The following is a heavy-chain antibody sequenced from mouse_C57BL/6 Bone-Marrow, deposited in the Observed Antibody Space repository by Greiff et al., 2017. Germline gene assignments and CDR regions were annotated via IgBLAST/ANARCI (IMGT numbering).Heavy chain of an antibody. CDR2: IDPETGGT. D-gene: IGHD1-1*01. V-gene: IGHV1-15*01. Sequence: VQLVESGAELVRPGASVTLSCKASGYTFTDYEMHWVKQTPVHGLEWIGAIDPETGGTAYNQKFKGKAILTADKSSSTAYMELRSLTSEDSAVYYCTRPTVVAEDDVWGTGTTVTVSS. CDR1: GYTFTDYE. CDR3: TRPTVVAEDDV. J-gene: IGHJ1*03.